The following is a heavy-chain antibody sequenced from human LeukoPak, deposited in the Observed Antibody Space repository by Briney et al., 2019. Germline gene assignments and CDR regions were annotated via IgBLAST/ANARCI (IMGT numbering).Heavy chain of an antibody. CDR3: ARERGTTVVTSSYFDY. Sequence: GGSLRLSCAAAGFTFSTYDMQWVRQAPGKGLEWVAVIRYEGSNKYYADSVKGRFTISRDNSKNTLYLQMNSLRAEDTAVYYCARERGTTVVTSSYFDYWGQGTLVTVSS. J-gene: IGHJ4*02. CDR1: GFTFSTYD. D-gene: IGHD4-23*01. CDR2: IRYEGSNK. V-gene: IGHV3-33*01.